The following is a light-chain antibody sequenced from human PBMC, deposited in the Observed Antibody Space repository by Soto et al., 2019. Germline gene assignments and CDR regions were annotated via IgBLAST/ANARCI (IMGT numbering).Light chain of an antibody. CDR3: LQDYRFPWT. J-gene: IGKJ1*01. CDR2: GAT. Sequence: AIQMTQSPSSLSASVGDRVTITCRASQAIRNDLGWYQQKPGKAPDLLIYGATSLQSGVPSRFSGSGSGTDFTLTINSLQPEDFATYYCLQDYRFPWTLGQGTKVEIK. CDR1: QAIRND. V-gene: IGKV1-6*02.